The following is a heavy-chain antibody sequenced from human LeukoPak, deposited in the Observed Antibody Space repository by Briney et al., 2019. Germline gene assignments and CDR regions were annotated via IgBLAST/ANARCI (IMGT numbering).Heavy chain of an antibody. J-gene: IGHJ5*02. D-gene: IGHD6-19*01. CDR2: INGDGRNI. Sequence: PGGSLRLSCVASGFTFSSYWMHWVRQDPRKGLVWVSRINGDGRNINYADSVRGRFTISRDNAKNTLYLQMNTLRVEDTAVYYCASHDIAVAGTRFDPWGQGTLVTVSS. CDR3: ASHDIAVAGTRFDP. V-gene: IGHV3-74*01. CDR1: GFTFSSYW.